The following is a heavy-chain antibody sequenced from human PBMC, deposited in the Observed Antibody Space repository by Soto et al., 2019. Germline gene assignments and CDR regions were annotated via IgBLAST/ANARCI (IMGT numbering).Heavy chain of an antibody. D-gene: IGHD4-17*01. CDR2: ISSSSSTI. V-gene: IGHV3-48*02. J-gene: IGHJ3*02. Sequence: GGSLRLSCAASGFTFSSYSMNWVRQAPGKWLEWVSYISSSSSTIYYADSVKGRFTISRDNAKNSLYLQMNSLRDEDTAVYYCARGGMTTVTTFIHAFDIWGQGTMVTVSS. CDR3: ARGGMTTVTTFIHAFDI. CDR1: GFTFSSYS.